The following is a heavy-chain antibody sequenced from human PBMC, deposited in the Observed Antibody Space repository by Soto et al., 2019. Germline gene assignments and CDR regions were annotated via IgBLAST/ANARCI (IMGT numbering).Heavy chain of an antibody. D-gene: IGHD3-16*01. CDR2: IHPSGST. CDR1: GGSFSGYY. J-gene: IGHJ4*02. V-gene: IGHV4-34*01. Sequence: SETLSLTCAVYGGSFSGYYWSWIRQAPGKGLEWIGEIHPSGSTSHNPSLKSLLTISLDTSKNQFSLKLTSVTVADMAVYYCARGLDQYKGGNYWGQGTQVTVSS. CDR3: ARGLDQYKGGNY.